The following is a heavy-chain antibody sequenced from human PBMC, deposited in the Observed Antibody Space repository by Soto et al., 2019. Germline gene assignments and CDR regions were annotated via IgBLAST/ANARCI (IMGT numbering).Heavy chain of an antibody. V-gene: IGHV3-30*18. D-gene: IGHD3-22*01. CDR2: ISYGGSNK. Sequence: PGGSLRLSCAASGFTFTTYGMHWVRQAPGKGLEWVAVISYGGSNKYYADSVKGRFTISRDNSKDPLYLQMNSLRAEDTAVYYCAKDPDSSGYYGFHYWGQGT. CDR3: AKDPDSSGYYGFHY. J-gene: IGHJ4*02. CDR1: GFTFTTYG.